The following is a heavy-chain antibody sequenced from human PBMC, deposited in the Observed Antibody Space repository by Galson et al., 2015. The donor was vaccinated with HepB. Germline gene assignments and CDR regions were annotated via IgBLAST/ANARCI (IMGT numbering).Heavy chain of an antibody. D-gene: IGHD3-10*01. Sequence: SVKVSCKASGYTFTSYGISWVRQAPGQGLEWMAWISAYNGNTNYAQKLQGRVTMTTDTSTSTAYMELRSLRSDDTAVYYCARAIIAHGYYYYMDVWGKGTTVTVSS. CDR3: ARAIIAHGYYYYMDV. V-gene: IGHV1-18*01. CDR1: GYTFTSYG. CDR2: ISAYNGNT. J-gene: IGHJ6*03.